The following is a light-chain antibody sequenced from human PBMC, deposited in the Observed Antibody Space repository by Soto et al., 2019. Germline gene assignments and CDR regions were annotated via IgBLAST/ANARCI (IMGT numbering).Light chain of an antibody. CDR1: QSVSSN. CDR2: GAS. J-gene: IGKJ5*01. Sequence: EIVMTQSPATLSVSPGERATLSCRASQSVSSNLAWYQQKPGQAPRLLIYGASTRATGIPARFSGSGSGTEFTLTNSSLQSEDFAVYYCQQYNKWPPITFGQGTRLEIK. V-gene: IGKV3-15*01. CDR3: QQYNKWPPIT.